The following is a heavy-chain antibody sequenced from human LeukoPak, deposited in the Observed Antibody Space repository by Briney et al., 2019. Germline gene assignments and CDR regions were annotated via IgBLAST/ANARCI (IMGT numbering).Heavy chain of an antibody. D-gene: IGHD2-15*01. CDR3: ARDTQPHSGGFTALDY. V-gene: IGHV3-33*01. CDR1: GFTFSSYG. CDR2: IRYDGSNT. Sequence: PGGSLRLSCAASGFTFSSYGIHWVRQAPGRGLEWVAVIRYDGSNTYYGDSVEDRFTISRDNSEKTLYLQMNSLRVEDTAIYYCARDTQPHSGGFTALDYWGQRTMVTVSS. J-gene: IGHJ4*02.